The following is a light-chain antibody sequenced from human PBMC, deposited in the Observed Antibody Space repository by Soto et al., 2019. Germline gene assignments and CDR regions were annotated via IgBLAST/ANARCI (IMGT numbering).Light chain of an antibody. J-gene: IGKJ1*01. V-gene: IGKV1-5*01. CDR1: QSITNR. CDR3: QHYGGMWT. Sequence: DIQMTQSPSTLSASVGDRVTITCRASQSITNRLAWYQQKPGKAPKVLIYDASNLEYGVPSRFSGSGFGTEFILTISSLHPDDFATYCCQHYGGMWTFGQGTKVDIK. CDR2: DAS.